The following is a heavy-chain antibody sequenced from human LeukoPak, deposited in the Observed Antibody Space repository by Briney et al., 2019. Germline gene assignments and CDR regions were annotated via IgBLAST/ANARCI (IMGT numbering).Heavy chain of an antibody. CDR3: ARPAMVAHDAFDI. CDR2: ISSSGSTI. J-gene: IGHJ3*02. Sequence: GGSLRLSCAASGFTFSDYYMSWIRQAPGKGLEWVSYISSSGSTIYYADSVKGRFTISRDNAKNSLYLQMNSLRAEDTAVYYCARPAMVAHDAFDIWGQGTMVTVSP. D-gene: IGHD2-15*01. V-gene: IGHV3-11*04. CDR1: GFTFSDYY.